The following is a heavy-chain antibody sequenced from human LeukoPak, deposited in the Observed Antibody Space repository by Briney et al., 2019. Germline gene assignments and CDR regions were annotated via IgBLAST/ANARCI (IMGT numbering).Heavy chain of an antibody. D-gene: IGHD6-6*01. CDR2: IKQDGSEK. V-gene: IGHV3-7*03. CDR1: GFTFSSYA. J-gene: IGHJ4*02. Sequence: GGSLRLSCAASGFTFSSYAMHWVRQAPGKGLEWVANIKQDGSEKYYVDSVKGRFTISRDNAKNTLYLQMNSLRAEDTAVYYCAKDRVSSSSSYFDYWGQGTLVTVSS. CDR3: AKDRVSSSSSYFDY.